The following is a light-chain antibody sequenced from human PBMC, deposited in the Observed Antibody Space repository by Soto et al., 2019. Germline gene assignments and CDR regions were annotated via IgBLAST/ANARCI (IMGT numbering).Light chain of an antibody. J-gene: IGKJ1*01. Sequence: EIVWTQSPVTLSLSPGERASLSCRSSQSVSSSYLAWYHQXPGQAPSLLIYGASSRATGIPDRFSGSGSGTDFTITISRMETEDFAVYYCKQYGSSPGTFGQGTKVDIK. CDR2: GAS. CDR1: QSVSSSY. V-gene: IGKV3-20*01. CDR3: KQYGSSPGT.